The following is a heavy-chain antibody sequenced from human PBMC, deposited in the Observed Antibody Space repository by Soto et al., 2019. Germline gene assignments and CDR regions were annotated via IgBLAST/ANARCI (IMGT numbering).Heavy chain of an antibody. V-gene: IGHV3-23*01. CDR3: AKVDRDSSSGGVDY. D-gene: IGHD6-13*01. CDR2: IGGSGAGT. Sequence: GGSLRLSCAASGFTFSSYAMSWVRQAPGKGLEWVSAIGGSGAGTYYADSVKGRFTISRDNSKNTLYLQMSSLRADDTAVYYCAKVDRDSSSGGVDYWGQGTLVTVSS. CDR1: GFTFSSYA. J-gene: IGHJ4*02.